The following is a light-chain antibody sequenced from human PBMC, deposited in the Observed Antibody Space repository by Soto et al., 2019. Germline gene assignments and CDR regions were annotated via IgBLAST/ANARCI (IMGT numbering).Light chain of an antibody. CDR1: QSVSSSY. Sequence: EIVLTQSPGTVSLSPGERATLSCRASQSVSSSYLAWYQQKPGQAPRLLIYGASSRATGIPDRFSGSGSGTDFTLTISRLEPEDFAVYYCQQYGRSPPTFGQGTKVDIK. CDR2: GAS. CDR3: QQYGRSPPT. J-gene: IGKJ1*01. V-gene: IGKV3-20*01.